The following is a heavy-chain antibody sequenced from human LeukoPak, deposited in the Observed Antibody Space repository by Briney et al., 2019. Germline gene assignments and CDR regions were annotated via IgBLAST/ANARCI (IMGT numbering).Heavy chain of an antibody. Sequence: GSLRLSCAASGFTFSNAWMSWVRQAPGKGLEWIGYIYYSGSTAYNPSLKSRVTISVDTSKNQFSLKLSSVTAADTAVYYCARRIWADWYFDLWGRGTLVTVSS. J-gene: IGHJ2*01. D-gene: IGHD6-19*01. CDR2: IYYSGST. CDR3: ARRIWADWYFDL. V-gene: IGHV4-59*08. CDR1: GFTFSNAW.